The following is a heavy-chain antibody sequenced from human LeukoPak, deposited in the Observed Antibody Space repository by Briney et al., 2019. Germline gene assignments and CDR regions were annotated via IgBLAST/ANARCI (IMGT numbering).Heavy chain of an antibody. Sequence: GRSLRLSCAASGFIFNGYSMHWIRQAPGKGLEWVAVISYDGSNAYYEDSVKGRFTISRDNSKYTVDLQMNSLRPEDAAVYYCAAEGSLYYYDFWGKGTLVTVSS. CDR1: GFIFNGYS. J-gene: IGHJ4*02. V-gene: IGHV3-30*03. CDR2: ISYDGSNA. CDR3: AAEGSLYYYDF. D-gene: IGHD2-8*01.